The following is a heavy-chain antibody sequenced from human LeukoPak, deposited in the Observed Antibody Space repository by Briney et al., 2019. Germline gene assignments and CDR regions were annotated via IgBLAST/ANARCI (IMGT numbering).Heavy chain of an antibody. Sequence: ASVKVSCKASGYTFTSYYMHWVRQAPGQGLEWMGIINPSGGSTSYAQKFQGRVTMTRDMSTSTVYMELSSLRSEDTAVYYCARGGRFGELLLPYFDYWGQGTLVTVSS. J-gene: IGHJ4*02. D-gene: IGHD3-10*01. V-gene: IGHV1-46*01. CDR2: INPSGGST. CDR3: ARGGRFGELLLPYFDY. CDR1: GYTFTSYY.